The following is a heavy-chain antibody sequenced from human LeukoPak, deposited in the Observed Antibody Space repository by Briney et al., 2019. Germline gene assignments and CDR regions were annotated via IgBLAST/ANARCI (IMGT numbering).Heavy chain of an antibody. CDR3: ARVGRWEEYFFDY. V-gene: IGHV3-66*01. J-gene: IGHJ4*02. CDR2: IYSGGST. CDR1: GFTFSSNY. Sequence: GGSLRLSCAASGFTFSSNYMSGVRQAPGKGLGWVSVIYSGGSTYYADCVNGKFTISSDSSKNTLNLQMNGLRAEDTAVYYCARVGRWEEYFFDYWGQGTLVTVSS. D-gene: IGHD4-23*01.